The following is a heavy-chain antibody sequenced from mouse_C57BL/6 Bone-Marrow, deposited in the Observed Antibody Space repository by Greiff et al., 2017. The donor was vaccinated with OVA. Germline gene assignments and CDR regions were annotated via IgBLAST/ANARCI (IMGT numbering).Heavy chain of an antibody. D-gene: IGHD2-2*01. CDR1: GFTFSSYG. V-gene: IGHV5-6*02. J-gene: IGHJ2*01. Sequence: EVKLVESGGDLVKPGGSLKLSCAASGFTFSSYGMSWVRQTPDKRLEWVATIISGGSYTYYPASVKGRFTISRDNAKNTLYLQMSSLKSEDTAMYYCARQTTMVTHFDYWGQGTTLTVSS. CDR3: ARQTTMVTHFDY. CDR2: IISGGSYT.